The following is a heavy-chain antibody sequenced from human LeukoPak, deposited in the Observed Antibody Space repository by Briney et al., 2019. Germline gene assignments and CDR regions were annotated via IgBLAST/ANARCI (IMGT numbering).Heavy chain of an antibody. CDR1: GDSVSSNSAA. CDR2: TYYRFKWYN. Sequence: SQTLPLTCAISGDSVSSNSAAWNWIRQSPSRGLEWLGRTYYRFKWYNDYALSVKSRITINPDTSRNQFSLQLNSVTPEDTAVYYCARGGSSSFDSWGQGTLVTVSS. D-gene: IGHD1-26*01. J-gene: IGHJ4*02. V-gene: IGHV6-1*01. CDR3: ARGGSSSFDS.